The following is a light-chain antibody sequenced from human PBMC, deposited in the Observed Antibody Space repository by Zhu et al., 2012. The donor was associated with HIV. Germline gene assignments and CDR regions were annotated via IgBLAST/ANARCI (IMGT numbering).Light chain of an antibody. CDR2: GTS. V-gene: IGKV3-20*01. Sequence: EIVLTQSPGTLSLSPGERATLSCRASQSVSSSYLAWYQHKPGQAHRLLIYGTSRRATGIPDRFSGSGSGTDFTLTISRLEPEDFAVYYCQQYDDSVLTFGGGTKGGDQT. CDR3: QQYDDSVLT. CDR1: QSVSSSY. J-gene: IGKJ4*01.